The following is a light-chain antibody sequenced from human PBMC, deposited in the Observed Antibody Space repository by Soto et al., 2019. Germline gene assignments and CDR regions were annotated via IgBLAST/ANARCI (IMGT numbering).Light chain of an antibody. J-gene: IGLJ1*01. CDR3: ATWDDSLNGYV. Sequence: SVPSPAPSACATPGQRFCISCSGTNSNIGSNTIAWYQQLPGTATKRLIHSNNQRPSVVPDRFSASKSGTSASLAISGLQSEDVADYYCATWDDSLNGYVFGTGTTVTV. V-gene: IGLV1-44*01. CDR2: SNN. CDR1: NSNIGSNT.